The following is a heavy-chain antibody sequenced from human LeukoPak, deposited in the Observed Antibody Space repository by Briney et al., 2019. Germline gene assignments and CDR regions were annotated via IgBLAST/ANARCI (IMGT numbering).Heavy chain of an antibody. J-gene: IGHJ4*02. D-gene: IGHD2-2*01. Sequence: GRSLRLSCAASGFTFSSYGMHWVRQAPGKGLEWVAVISYDGSNKYYADSVKGRFTISRDNSKNTLYLQMNSLRAEDTAVYYCAKAGGYCSSTSCCLDYWGQGTLVTVSS. CDR2: ISYDGSNK. V-gene: IGHV3-30*18. CDR3: AKAGGYCSSTSCCLDY. CDR1: GFTFSSYG.